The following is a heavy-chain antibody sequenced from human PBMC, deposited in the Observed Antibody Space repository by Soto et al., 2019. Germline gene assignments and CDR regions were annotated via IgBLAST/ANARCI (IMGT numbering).Heavy chain of an antibody. CDR3: ARDRRSSGWYEDC. CDR1: GYTFTCYD. Sequence: ASVKVSCKSSGYTFTCYDINWVRQATGQGLEWRGWMNPNSGNTGYAQKFQGRVTMTRNTSISTAYMELGSLRSEDTAVYYCARDRRSSGWYEDCWGQGTLVTVSS. D-gene: IGHD6-19*01. V-gene: IGHV1-8*01. CDR2: MNPNSGNT. J-gene: IGHJ4*02.